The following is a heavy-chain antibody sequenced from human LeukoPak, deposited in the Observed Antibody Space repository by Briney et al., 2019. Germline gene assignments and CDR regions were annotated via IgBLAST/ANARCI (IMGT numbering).Heavy chain of an antibody. J-gene: IGHJ4*02. D-gene: IGHD3-22*01. V-gene: IGHV3-13*01. CDR1: GFTFSSYD. CDR2: IGTAGDT. CDR3: ARGTYDSSGYYFDY. Sequence: GGSLRLSCAASGFTFSSYDMHWVRQATGKGLEWVSAIGTAGDTYYPGSVKGRFTISRESAKNSLYLQMNSLRAGDTAVYYCARGTYDSSGYYFDYWGQGTLVTVSS.